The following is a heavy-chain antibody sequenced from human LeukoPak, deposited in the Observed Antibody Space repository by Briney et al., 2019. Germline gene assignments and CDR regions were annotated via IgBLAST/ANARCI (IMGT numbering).Heavy chain of an antibody. CDR2: ISSSSSTI. J-gene: IGHJ6*02. CDR3: ARDGGGTVTPGYYGMDV. V-gene: IGHV3-48*01. CDR1: GFTFSSYS. D-gene: IGHD4-4*01. Sequence: GGSLRLSCAASGFTFSSYSMNWVRQAPGKGLEWVSYISSSSSTIYYADSVKGRFTISRNNAKNSLYLQMNSLRAEDTAVYYCARDGGGTVTPGYYGMDVWGQGTTVTVSS.